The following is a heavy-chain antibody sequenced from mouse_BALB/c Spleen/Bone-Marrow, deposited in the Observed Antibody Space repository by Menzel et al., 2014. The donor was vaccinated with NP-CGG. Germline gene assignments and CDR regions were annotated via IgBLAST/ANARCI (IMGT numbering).Heavy chain of an antibody. D-gene: IGHD2-3*01. J-gene: IGHJ2*01. CDR3: ARCDGYSYYFDY. V-gene: IGHV1-80*01. Sequence: QVQLQQSGADLVRPGSSVKISCKASGYAFSNYWMNWVKQRPGQGLEWIGQIYPGDGDTNYNGKFKGKATLTADKSSSTAYMQLSSLTSEDSAVYFCARCDGYSYYFDYWGQGTTPTVSS. CDR1: GYAFSNYW. CDR2: IYPGDGDT.